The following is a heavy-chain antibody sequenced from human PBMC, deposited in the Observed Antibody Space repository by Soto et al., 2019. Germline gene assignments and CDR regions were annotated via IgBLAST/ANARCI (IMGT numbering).Heavy chain of an antibody. CDR2: ISSSSSYI. J-gene: IGHJ6*02. V-gene: IGHV3-21*01. CDR3: ARDFDTYYYGSGSYPHYYGMDV. Sequence: GGSLRLSCAAPGFTFSSYSMNWVRQAPGKGLEWVSSISSSSSYIYYADSVKGRFTISRDNAKNSLYLQMNSLRAEDTAVYYCARDFDTYYYGSGSYPHYYGMDVWGQGTTVTVSS. D-gene: IGHD3-10*01. CDR1: GFTFSSYS.